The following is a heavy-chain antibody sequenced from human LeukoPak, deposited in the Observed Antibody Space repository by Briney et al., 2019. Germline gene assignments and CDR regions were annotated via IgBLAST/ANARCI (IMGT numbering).Heavy chain of an antibody. CDR1: GGSLSSGSYD. D-gene: IGHD3-22*01. CDR3: ARDSRITMIVVPFDI. Sequence: PSQTLSLTRTVSGGSLSSGSYDWSSIRQPAGKGLEWIGRIYTSGSTNYNPSLKSRVTISVDTSKNQFSLKLSSVTAADTAVYYCARDSRITMIVVPFDIWGQGTMVTVSS. CDR2: IYTSGST. V-gene: IGHV4-61*02. J-gene: IGHJ3*02.